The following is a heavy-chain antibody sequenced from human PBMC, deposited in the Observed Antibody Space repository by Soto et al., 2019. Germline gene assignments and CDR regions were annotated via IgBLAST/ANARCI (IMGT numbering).Heavy chain of an antibody. CDR2: IYYSGSI. CDR1: GDSISSLY. D-gene: IGHD6-19*01. J-gene: IGHJ6*02. CDR3: ARDSEYSSGWYSYYYYGKDV. Sequence: SETLSLTCAVSGDSISSLYWSWIRQPPGKGLDWIGYIYYSGSINYNPSLKSRVTISVDTSKNQFSLKLSSVTAADTAVYYCARDSEYSSGWYSYYYYGKDVWGQGTTVTVS. V-gene: IGHV4-59*01.